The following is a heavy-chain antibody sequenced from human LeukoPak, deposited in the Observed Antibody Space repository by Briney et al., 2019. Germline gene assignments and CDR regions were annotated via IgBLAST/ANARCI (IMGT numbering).Heavy chain of an antibody. J-gene: IGHJ4*02. CDR2: FYHGGST. D-gene: IGHD6-13*01. CDR3: ARVTGYVMEDYFDY. CDR1: GDSISSSSSY. Sequence: SETLSLTCTVSGDSISSSSSYWGWMRQPPGEGLEWIGTFYHGGSTYYNPSLKSRVTISVDTSKNQFSLRLSSVTAADTAVYYCARVTGYVMEDYFDYWGQGTLVTVSS. V-gene: IGHV4-39*07.